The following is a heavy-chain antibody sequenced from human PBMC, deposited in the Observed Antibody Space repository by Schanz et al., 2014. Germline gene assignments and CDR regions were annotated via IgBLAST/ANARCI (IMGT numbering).Heavy chain of an antibody. J-gene: IGHJ4*02. CDR3: ASSGAGYSSSWDFDY. CDR1: GGTFSTYT. Sequence: QVQLVQSGAEVKKPGSSVKVSCKASGGTFSTYTISWVRQAPGQGLEWMGRIIPILGIANYAQKFQGRVTVTADKSTFTAYMDVSSLRSEDTAVYYCASSGAGYSSSWDFDYWGQGTLVNVSS. V-gene: IGHV1-69*02. CDR2: IIPILGIA. D-gene: IGHD6-13*01.